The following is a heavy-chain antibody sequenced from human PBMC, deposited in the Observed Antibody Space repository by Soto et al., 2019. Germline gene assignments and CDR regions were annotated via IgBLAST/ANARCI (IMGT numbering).Heavy chain of an antibody. J-gene: IGHJ4*02. CDR1: GFTFSSYS. CDR3: ARDDYYDSSGYHYYFDY. D-gene: IGHD3-22*01. V-gene: IGHV3-48*02. Sequence: GGSLRLSCAASGFTFSSYSMNWVRQAPGKGLKWVSYISSSSSTIYYTDSVKGRFTISRDNAKNSLYLQMNSLRDEDTAVYYCARDDYYDSSGYHYYFDYWGQGTLVTVSS. CDR2: ISSSSSTI.